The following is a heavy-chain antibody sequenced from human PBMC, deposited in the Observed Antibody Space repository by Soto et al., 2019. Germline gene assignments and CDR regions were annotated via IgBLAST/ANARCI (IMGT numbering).Heavy chain of an antibody. V-gene: IGHV5-51*01. CDR3: ARRDINGNTDYGMDV. CDR1: GYSFTSYW. J-gene: IGHJ6*02. CDR2: IYPGDSDT. D-gene: IGHD1-7*01. Sequence: PGESLKISCKGSGYSFTSYWIGWVRQMPGKGLEWMGIIYPGDSDTRYSPSFQGQVTISADKSISTAYLQWSSLKASDTAMYYCARRDINGNTDYGMDVWGQGTTVTVSS.